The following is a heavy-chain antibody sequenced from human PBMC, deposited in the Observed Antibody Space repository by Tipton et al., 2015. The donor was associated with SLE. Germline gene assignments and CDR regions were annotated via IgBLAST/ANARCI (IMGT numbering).Heavy chain of an antibody. CDR2: ISTYNANT. V-gene: IGHV1-18*01. D-gene: IGHD1-26*01. Sequence: QLVQSGSELKKPGASVKVSCKASGYTFTSYGISWVRQAPGQGLEWMGWISTYNANTNYAQKLQGRVTMTTDTSTSTAFMDLRSLRSDDTAVYYCARAPQWDPPTFDIWGQGTMVTVSS. CDR3: ARAPQWDPPTFDI. CDR1: GYTFTSYG. J-gene: IGHJ3*02.